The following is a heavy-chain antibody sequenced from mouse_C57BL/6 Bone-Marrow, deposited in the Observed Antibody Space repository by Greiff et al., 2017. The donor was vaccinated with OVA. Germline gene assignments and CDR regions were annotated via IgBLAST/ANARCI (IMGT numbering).Heavy chain of an antibody. CDR3: ARRPYYSNYGYFDV. J-gene: IGHJ1*03. V-gene: IGHV5-15*04. CDR2: ISNLAYSI. CDR1: GFTFSDYG. D-gene: IGHD2-5*01. Sequence: DVMLVESGGGLVQPGGSLKLSCAASGFTFSDYGMAWVRQAPRKGPEWVAFISNLAYSIYYADTVTGRFTISRENAKNTLYLEMSSLRSEDTAMYYCARRPYYSNYGYFDVWGTGTTVTVSS.